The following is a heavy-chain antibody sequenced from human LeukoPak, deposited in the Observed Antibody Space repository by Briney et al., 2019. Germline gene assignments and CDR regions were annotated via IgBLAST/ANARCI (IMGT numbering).Heavy chain of an antibody. CDR1: GGSVSSGNYY. CDR2: IYYSGST. J-gene: IGHJ4*02. Sequence: KSSATLSLTCTVSGGSVSSGNYYWSWIRQPLGKGLDWIGYIYYSGSTNYNPSLKSRVTISVDTSKNQFSLRLSSVTAADTAVYYCARDPSGYFNYWGQGTLATVSS. CDR3: ARDPSGYFNY. D-gene: IGHD3-22*01. V-gene: IGHV4-61*01.